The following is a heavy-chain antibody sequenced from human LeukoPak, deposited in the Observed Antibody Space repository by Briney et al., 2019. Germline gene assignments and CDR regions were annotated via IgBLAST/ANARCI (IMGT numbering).Heavy chain of an antibody. CDR1: GYTFTSYG. V-gene: IGHV1-18*01. D-gene: IGHD3-22*01. J-gene: IGHJ3*02. CDR2: ISAYNGNT. CDR3: ARLLSFIMIVVVSGVFNI. Sequence: ASVKVSCKASGYTFTSYGISWVRQAPGQGLEWMGWISAYNGNTNYAQKLQGRVTMTTDTSTSTAYMGLRSLRSDDTAVYYCARLLSFIMIVVVSGVFNIWGQGTMVTVSS.